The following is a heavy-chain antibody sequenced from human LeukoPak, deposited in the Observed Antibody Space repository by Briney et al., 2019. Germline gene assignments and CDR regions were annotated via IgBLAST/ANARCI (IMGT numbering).Heavy chain of an antibody. CDR1: GFTFSGYA. CDR2: ISGSGGST. J-gene: IGHJ4*02. V-gene: IGHV3-23*01. Sequence: GGSLRLSCAASGFTFSGYAMSWVRQAPGKGLEWVSAISGSGGSTYYADSVKGRFTISRDNSKNTLYLQMNSLRAEDTAVYYCAKDSGGYYDFWSGTYYFDYWGQGTLVTVSS. CDR3: AKDSGGYYDFWSGTYYFDY. D-gene: IGHD3-3*01.